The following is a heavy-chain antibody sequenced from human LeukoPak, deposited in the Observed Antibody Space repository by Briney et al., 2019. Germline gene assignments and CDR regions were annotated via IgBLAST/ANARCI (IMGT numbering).Heavy chain of an antibody. V-gene: IGHV3-23*01. J-gene: IGHJ4*02. CDR1: GFTFSSYA. CDR3: AKGGGWLYYFDY. Sequence: PGMSLRLSCAASGFTFSSYAMSWVRQAPGKGLEWVSAISGSGGSTYYADSVKGRFTISRDNSKNTLYLQMNSLRAEDTAVYYCAKGGGWLYYFDYWGQGTLVTVSS. CDR2: ISGSGGST. D-gene: IGHD6-19*01.